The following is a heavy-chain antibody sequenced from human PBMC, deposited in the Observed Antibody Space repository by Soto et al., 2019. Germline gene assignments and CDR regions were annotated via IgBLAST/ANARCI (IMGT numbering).Heavy chain of an antibody. V-gene: IGHV4-30-4*01. CDR3: ATVRSRWNIYY. Sequence: QVQLQESGPGLVKPSQTLSLTCIVSGGSISSDDHYWSWIRQPPGKGLEWIGYIYYSGTTHSNPSLKSRLFISLDTSKNQFSLQLTSVAAAGPAVYYCATVRSRWNIYYWGPGTLVTLSS. CDR1: GGSISSDDHY. J-gene: IGHJ4*02. CDR2: IYYSGTT. D-gene: IGHD6-13*01.